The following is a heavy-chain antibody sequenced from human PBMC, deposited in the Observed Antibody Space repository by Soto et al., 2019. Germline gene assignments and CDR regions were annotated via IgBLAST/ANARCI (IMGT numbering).Heavy chain of an antibody. CDR2: IYYSGST. J-gene: IGHJ3*02. CDR1: GGSISSSSYY. CDR3: VTQRRELLWFGEFPGDAFDI. V-gene: IGHV4-39*01. D-gene: IGHD3-10*01. Sequence: QLQLQESGPGLVKPSETLSLTCTVSGGSISSSSYYWGWIRQPPGKGLEWIGSIYYSGSTYYNPSLKSRVTISVDTSKNQFSLKLSSVTAADTAVYYCVTQRRELLWFGEFPGDAFDIWGQGTMVTVSS.